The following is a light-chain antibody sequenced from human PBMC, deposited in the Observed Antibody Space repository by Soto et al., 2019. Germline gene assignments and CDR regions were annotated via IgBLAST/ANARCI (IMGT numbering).Light chain of an antibody. CDR2: DAS. V-gene: IGKV3-11*01. Sequence: EIVLTQSPATLSLSPCDRATLSCRASQSVSNYLAWYQQKPGQAPRLLIYDASNRATDIPARFSGSGSGTDFTLTIRSLEPEDSAVYYCQQRSNWQLTFGGGTRWIS. J-gene: IGKJ4*01. CDR1: QSVSNY. CDR3: QQRSNWQLT.